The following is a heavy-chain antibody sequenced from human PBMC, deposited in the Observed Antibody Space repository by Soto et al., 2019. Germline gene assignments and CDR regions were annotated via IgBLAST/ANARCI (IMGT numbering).Heavy chain of an antibody. CDR3: ARESGSYVP. CDR1: GFTFSSYE. J-gene: IGHJ5*02. CDR2: ISSSGSTI. D-gene: IGHD1-26*01. Sequence: CGSRRLSWAASGFTFSSYEMNWVRQAPGKGLEWVSYISSSGSTIYYADSVKGRFTISRDNAKNSLYLQMNSLRAEDTAVYYCARESGSYVPWGQGTLVTVSS. V-gene: IGHV3-48*03.